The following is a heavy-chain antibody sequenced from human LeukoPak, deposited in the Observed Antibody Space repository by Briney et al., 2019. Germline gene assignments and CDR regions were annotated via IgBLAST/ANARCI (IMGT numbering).Heavy chain of an antibody. J-gene: IGHJ5*01. CDR2: ISAGADST. D-gene: IGHD4-17*01. V-gene: IGHV3-23*01. CDR1: TLTFSSYA. CDR3: ARGAYGDYDS. Sequence: GGSLRLPCAASTLTFSSYAMSWVRQAPGKGLEWVSAISAGADSTYYADSVQGRFTISRDNSKNTLFLQMSGLRAEDTAVCCCARGAYGDYDSWGQGTLVTVSS.